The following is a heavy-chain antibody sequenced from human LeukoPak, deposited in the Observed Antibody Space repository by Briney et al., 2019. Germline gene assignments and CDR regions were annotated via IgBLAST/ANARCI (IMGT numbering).Heavy chain of an antibody. Sequence: GGSLRLSCAVSELTFSTYAMHWVRQAPAKGLGWVAVISYDGSNKYYADSVKGRFTISRDNSKSTLYLQMNNLRADDTAVYSCARDRAGYYDSSGPLDYWGQGTLVTVSS. J-gene: IGHJ4*02. CDR2: ISYDGSNK. CDR3: ARDRAGYYDSSGPLDY. CDR1: ELTFSTYA. V-gene: IGHV3-30-3*01. D-gene: IGHD3-22*01.